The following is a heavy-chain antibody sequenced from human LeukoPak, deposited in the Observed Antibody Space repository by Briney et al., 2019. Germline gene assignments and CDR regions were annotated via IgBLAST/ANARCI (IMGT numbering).Heavy chain of an antibody. CDR1: GGSISSGGYY. CDR3: ARDGVVVPAAPGYYGMDV. Sequence: PSETLSLTCTVSGGSISSGGYYWSWIRQHPGKGLEWIGYIYYSGSTYYNPSLKSRVTISVDTSKNQFSLKLSSVTAADTAVYYCARDGVVVPAAPGYYGMDVWGQGTTVTVSS. CDR2: IYYSGST. V-gene: IGHV4-31*03. J-gene: IGHJ6*02. D-gene: IGHD2-2*01.